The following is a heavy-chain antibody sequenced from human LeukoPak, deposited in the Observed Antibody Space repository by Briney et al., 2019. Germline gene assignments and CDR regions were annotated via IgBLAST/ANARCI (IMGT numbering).Heavy chain of an antibody. Sequence: SETLSLTCAVYGGSFSGYYWSWIRQPPGKGLEWIGEINHSGSTYYNPSLKSRVTLSVDTSNNIFSLKLRSVTAADTAVYYCARHNYYHFWSTLNWFDPWGQGALVTVSS. V-gene: IGHV4-34*01. D-gene: IGHD3-3*01. CDR2: INHSGST. CDR1: GGSFSGYY. J-gene: IGHJ5*02. CDR3: ARHNYYHFWSTLNWFDP.